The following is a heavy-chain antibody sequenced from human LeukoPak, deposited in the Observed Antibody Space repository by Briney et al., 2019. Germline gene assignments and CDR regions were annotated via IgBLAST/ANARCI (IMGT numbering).Heavy chain of an antibody. Sequence: GGSLRLSCAASGFTFSTYWMSWVRQAPGKGLEWVANIKQDGSEKNYVDSVKGRFTISRDNAENSLYLQMNSLRAEDTAVYYCVRGSSGTAVRGVSWAWFDPWGQGTLVTVSS. CDR1: GFTFSTYW. CDR2: IKQDGSEK. V-gene: IGHV3-7*05. J-gene: IGHJ5*02. D-gene: IGHD3-10*01. CDR3: VRGSSGTAVRGVSWAWFDP.